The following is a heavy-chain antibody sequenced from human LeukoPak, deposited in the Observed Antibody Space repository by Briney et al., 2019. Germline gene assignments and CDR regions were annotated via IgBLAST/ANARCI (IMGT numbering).Heavy chain of an antibody. V-gene: IGHV3-20*04. D-gene: IGHD3-9*01. Sequence: AGGSLRLSCAASGFTFDDYGMSWVRQAPGKGLGWVSGINWNGGSTGYADSVKGRFTISRDNAKNSLYLQMNSLRAEDTALYYCARGSRYFDWLPPDYWGQGTLVTVSS. CDR1: GFTFDDYG. J-gene: IGHJ4*02. CDR3: ARGSRYFDWLPPDY. CDR2: INWNGGST.